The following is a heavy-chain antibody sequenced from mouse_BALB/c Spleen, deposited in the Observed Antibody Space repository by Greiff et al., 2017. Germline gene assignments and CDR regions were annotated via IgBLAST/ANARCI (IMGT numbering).Heavy chain of an antibody. D-gene: IGHD2-13*01. J-gene: IGHJ3*01. CDR2: ISYSGST. CDR1: GYSITSDYA. V-gene: IGHV3-2*02. CDR3: ARFGDYKFAY. Sequence: DVKLQESGPGLVKPSQSLSLTCTVTGYSITSDYAWNWIRQFPGNKLEWMGYISYSGSTSYNPSLKSRISITRDTSKNQFFLQLNSVTTEDTATYYCARFGDYKFAYWGQGTLVTVSA.